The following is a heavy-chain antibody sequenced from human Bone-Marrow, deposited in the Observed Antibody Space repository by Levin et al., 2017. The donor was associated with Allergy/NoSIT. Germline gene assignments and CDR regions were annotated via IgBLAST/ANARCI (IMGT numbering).Heavy chain of an antibody. D-gene: IGHD3-3*01. V-gene: IGHV4-34*01. CDR3: ARGPPDYDFLGGYYYMDV. J-gene: IGHJ6*03. CDR1: GGSFSGYY. Sequence: SETLSLTCAVYGGSFSGYYWSWIRQPPGKGLEWIGEINHSGSTNYNPSLKSRVTISVDTSKNQFSLKLSSVTAADTAVYYCARGPPDYDFLGGYYYMDVWGKGTTVTVSS. CDR2: INHSGST.